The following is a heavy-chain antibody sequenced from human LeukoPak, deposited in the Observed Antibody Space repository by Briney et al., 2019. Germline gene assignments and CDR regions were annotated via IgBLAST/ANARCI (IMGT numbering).Heavy chain of an antibody. D-gene: IGHD6-19*01. CDR1: GFTFDDYA. CDR2: ISWNSGSI. V-gene: IGHV3-9*01. J-gene: IGHJ4*02. Sequence: GRSLRLSCAASGFTFDDYAMDWVRQAPGKGLEWVSGISWNSGSIGYADSVKGRFTISRDNAKNSLYLQMNSLRAEDTAVYYCARGEVAVAGLAIPYYFDYWGQGTLVTVSS. CDR3: ARGEVAVAGLAIPYYFDY.